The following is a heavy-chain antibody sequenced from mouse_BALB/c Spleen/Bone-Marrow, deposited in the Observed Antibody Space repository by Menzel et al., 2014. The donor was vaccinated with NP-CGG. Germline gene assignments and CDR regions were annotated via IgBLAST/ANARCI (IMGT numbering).Heavy chain of an antibody. J-gene: IGHJ4*01. CDR1: GYTFTGYW. Sequence: QVQLKQSGAELVKPGASVKLSCKASGYTFTGYWMHWVKRRPGQGLEWIGEINPSNGRTNYNEKFKSMATLTVDKSSSTAFMQLRILTSEDSEVFNCARLIYGSSYIVDFWGQGTSVTVSS. V-gene: IGHV1S81*02. CDR3: ARLIYGSSYIVDF. CDR2: INPSNGRT. D-gene: IGHD1-1*01.